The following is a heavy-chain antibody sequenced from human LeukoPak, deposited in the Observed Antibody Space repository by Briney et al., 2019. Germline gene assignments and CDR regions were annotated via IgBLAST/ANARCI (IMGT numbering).Heavy chain of an antibody. D-gene: IGHD3-16*02. CDR2: ISGSGGST. V-gene: IGHV3-23*01. Sequence: GGSLRLSCAASGFTFSSYAMSWVRQAPGKGLEWVSAISGSGGSTYYADSVKGRFTISRDNSKNTLYLQMNSLRAEDTAVYYCAKDSTIRLGELSTSDYWGQGTLVTVSS. CDR3: AKDSTIRLGELSTSDY. J-gene: IGHJ4*02. CDR1: GFTFSSYA.